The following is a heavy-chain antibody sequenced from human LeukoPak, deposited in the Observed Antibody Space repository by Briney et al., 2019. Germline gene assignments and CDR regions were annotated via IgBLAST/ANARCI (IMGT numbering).Heavy chain of an antibody. J-gene: IGHJ2*01. CDR1: GFTFSSYA. CDR3: TRSSPYGDYAYWYFDL. CDR2: ISGSGGST. V-gene: IGHV3-23*01. D-gene: IGHD4-17*01. Sequence: GGSLRLSCAASGFTFSSYAMSWVRQAPGKGLEWVSAISGSGGSTYYADSVKGRFTISRDNSKNTLYLQMNSLRAEDTALYYCTRSSPYGDYAYWYFDLWGRGTLVTVSS.